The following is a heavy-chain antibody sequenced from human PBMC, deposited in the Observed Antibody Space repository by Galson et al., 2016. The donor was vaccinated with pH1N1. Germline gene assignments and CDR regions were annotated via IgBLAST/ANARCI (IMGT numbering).Heavy chain of an antibody. D-gene: IGHD6-13*01. CDR2: ISWNSGSI. Sequence: SLRLSCAASGFTFDDYAMHWVRQAPGKGLEWVSGISWNSGSIGYADSVKGRFTISRENAKNSLYLQMNSLRAEDTAVYYCARAIGAGDCYWGQGTLVTVSS. CDR3: ARAIGAGDCY. CDR1: GFTFDDYA. J-gene: IGHJ1*01. V-gene: IGHV3-9*01.